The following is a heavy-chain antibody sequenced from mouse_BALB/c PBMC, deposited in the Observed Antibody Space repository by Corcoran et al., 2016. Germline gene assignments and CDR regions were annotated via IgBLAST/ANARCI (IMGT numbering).Heavy chain of an antibody. Sequence: QIQLVQSGHELKKPGETVKISCKASGYTFTNYGMNWVKQAPGKGLKWMGWINTYTGEPTYADDFKGRFAFSLETSASTAYLQINNLKNEDTATYFCAYRYPAWFAYWGQGTLVTVSA. V-gene: IGHV9-3-1*01. CDR3: AYRYPAWFAY. J-gene: IGHJ3*01. D-gene: IGHD2-14*01. CDR2: INTYTGEP. CDR1: GYTFTNYG.